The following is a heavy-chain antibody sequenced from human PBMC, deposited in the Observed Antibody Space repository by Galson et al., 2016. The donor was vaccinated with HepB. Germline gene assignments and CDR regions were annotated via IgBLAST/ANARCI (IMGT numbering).Heavy chain of an antibody. J-gene: IGHJ6*02. D-gene: IGHD3-10*01. CDR1: GYNFTNYW. Sequence: QSGAEVKKPGESLKISCQGSGYNFTNYWIGWVSQMPGKGLECLGIIYPDDSDTKYTPSFRGQVTTPADKSINTAYLQWSSLTASETAMYYCACLGILWVGGSSYCYGLDVWGPGTTVTVSS. V-gene: IGHV5-51*03. CDR3: ACLGILWVGGSSYCYGLDV. CDR2: IYPDDSDT.